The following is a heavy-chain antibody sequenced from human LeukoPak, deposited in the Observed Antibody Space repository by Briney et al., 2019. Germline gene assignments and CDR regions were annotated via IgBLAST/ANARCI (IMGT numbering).Heavy chain of an antibody. CDR2: IRYDGSNK. Sequence: PGGSLRLSCAASGFTFSSYGMHWVRQAPGKGLEWVAFIRYDGSNKYYADSVKGRFTISRDNSKNTLYLQMNSLRAEDTAVYYCASLYYYDSSGYHASDALDIWGQGTMVTVSS. V-gene: IGHV3-30*02. CDR1: GFTFSSYG. CDR3: ASLYYYDSSGYHASDALDI. D-gene: IGHD3-22*01. J-gene: IGHJ3*02.